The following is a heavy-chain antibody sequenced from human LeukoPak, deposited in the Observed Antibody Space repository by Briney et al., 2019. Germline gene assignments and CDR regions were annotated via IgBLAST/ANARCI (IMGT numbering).Heavy chain of an antibody. J-gene: IGHJ4*02. V-gene: IGHV3-30*18. Sequence: GGSLRLSCAASGFTFSSYGMHWVRQAPGKGLEWVAVISYDGSNKYYADSVKGRFTISRDNSENTLYLQMNSLRAEDTAVYYCAKGSSTFDYWGQGTLVTVSS. CDR1: GFTFSSYG. CDR2: ISYDGSNK. CDR3: AKGSSTFDY. D-gene: IGHD2-2*01.